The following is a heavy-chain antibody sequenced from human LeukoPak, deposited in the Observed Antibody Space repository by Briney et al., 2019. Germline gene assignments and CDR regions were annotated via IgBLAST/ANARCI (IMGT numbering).Heavy chain of an antibody. CDR2: IYSAGNT. V-gene: IGHV4-39*07. J-gene: IGHJ4*02. CDR3: AREGGPYRPLDY. CDR1: GGSISSSAYY. Sequence: PSETLSLTCTVSGGSISSSAYYWDWIRQPPGTGLEWIGAIYSAGNTYYTPSLKSRVTISVDTSKNQFSLKLTSVTAADTAVYYCAREGGPYRPLDYSGQGTLVTVAS.